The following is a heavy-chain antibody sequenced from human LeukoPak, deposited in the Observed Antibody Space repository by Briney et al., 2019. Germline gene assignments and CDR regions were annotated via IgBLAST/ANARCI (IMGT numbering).Heavy chain of an antibody. D-gene: IGHD3-3*01. CDR2: IIPIFGTA. J-gene: IGHJ6*03. CDR3: ASTVGYDFWSGYSSPTSYYYYYMDV. CDR1: GGTFSSYA. Sequence: SVKVSCKASGGTFSSYAISWVRQAPGQGLEWMGGIIPIFGTANYAQKFQGRVTITTDESTSTAYMELSSLRSEDTAVYYCASTVGYDFWSGYSSPTSYYYYYMDVWGKGTTVTVSS. V-gene: IGHV1-69*05.